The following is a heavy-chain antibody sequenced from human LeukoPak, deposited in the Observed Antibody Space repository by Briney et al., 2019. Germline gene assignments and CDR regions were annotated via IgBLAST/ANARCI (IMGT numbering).Heavy chain of an antibody. CDR3: AKITGELDY. Sequence: GGSLRLSCAASGFTFSDTWMHWVRQAPGKGLEWVAVISYDGSNKYYADSVKGRFTISRDNSKNTLYLQMNSLRAADTAVYYCAKITGELDYWGQGTLVTVSS. CDR2: ISYDGSNK. J-gene: IGHJ4*02. V-gene: IGHV3-30*18. D-gene: IGHD1-20*01. CDR1: GFTFSDTW.